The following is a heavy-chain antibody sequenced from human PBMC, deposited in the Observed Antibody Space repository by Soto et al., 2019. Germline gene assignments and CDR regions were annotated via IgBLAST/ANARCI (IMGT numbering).Heavy chain of an antibody. Sequence: TSETLSLTCTVSGDSISTDYWSWIRQSPGKGLEWIGFIYYGGSTNYNPSLKSRVTISVDTPKNQFSLKLSSVTAADTAVYYCARLGGSYAVPHFDYWGQGTLVTVSS. D-gene: IGHD1-26*01. CDR1: GDSISTDY. CDR3: ARLGGSYAVPHFDY. CDR2: IYYGGST. J-gene: IGHJ4*02. V-gene: IGHV4-59*08.